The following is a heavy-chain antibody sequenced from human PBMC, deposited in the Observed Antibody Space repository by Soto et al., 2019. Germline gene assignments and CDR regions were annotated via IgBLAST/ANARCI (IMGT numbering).Heavy chain of an antibody. Sequence: GSVKVYFKASGYPFSDYYMHWVRQAPGQGLECMGWISPNNGATNYAQKFQDRVTMTRDASITTAYMELSRLRSDDTAVYYCARGGEFCSTGSCNSSLGDAFDVWGQGTTVTV. CDR1: GYPFSDYY. CDR2: ISPNNGAT. J-gene: IGHJ3*01. D-gene: IGHD2-15*01. CDR3: ARGGEFCSTGSCNSSLGDAFDV. V-gene: IGHV1-2*02.